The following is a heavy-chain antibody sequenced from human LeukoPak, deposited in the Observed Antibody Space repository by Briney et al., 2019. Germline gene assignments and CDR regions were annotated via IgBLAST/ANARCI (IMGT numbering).Heavy chain of an antibody. CDR2: ISYDGSNK. V-gene: IGHV3-30*18. J-gene: IGHJ5*02. D-gene: IGHD3-22*01. Sequence: PGGSLRLSCAASGFTFSSYGMHWVRQAPGKGLEWVAGISYDGSNKYYADSVKGRFTISRDNSKNTLYLQMNSLRAEDTAVYYCAKDHDSSWFDPWGQGTLVTVSS. CDR3: AKDHDSSWFDP. CDR1: GFTFSSYG.